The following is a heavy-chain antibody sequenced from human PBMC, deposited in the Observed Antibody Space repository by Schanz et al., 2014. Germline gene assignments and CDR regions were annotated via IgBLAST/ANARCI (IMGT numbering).Heavy chain of an antibody. J-gene: IGHJ4*02. V-gene: IGHV3-48*01. CDR3: VRDSFFAFDY. Sequence: EVQLAESGGGLVQPGKSLRLSCAASGFTFDKYAMSWVRQAPGKGLEWVSYVSRSTPDIYYADSVKGRFTMSRDNAKNSVFLQTNSLRAEDTAVYYCVRDSFFAFDYWGQGTLVTVSS. CDR1: GFTFDKYA. D-gene: IGHD3-3*01. CDR2: VSRSTPDI.